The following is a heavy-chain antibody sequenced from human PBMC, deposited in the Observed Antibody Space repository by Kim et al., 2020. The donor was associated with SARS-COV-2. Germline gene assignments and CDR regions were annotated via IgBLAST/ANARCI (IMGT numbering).Heavy chain of an antibody. V-gene: IGHV4-61*01. Sequence: SETLSLTCTVSGGSVSSGSYYWSWIRQPPGKGLEWIGYIYYSGSTNYNPSLKSRVTISVDTSKNQFSLKLSSVTAADTAVYYCASLGYCSGGSCYWFDPWGQGTLVTVSS. CDR3: ASLGYCSGGSCYWFDP. J-gene: IGHJ5*02. CDR1: GGSVSSGSYY. D-gene: IGHD2-15*01. CDR2: IYYSGST.